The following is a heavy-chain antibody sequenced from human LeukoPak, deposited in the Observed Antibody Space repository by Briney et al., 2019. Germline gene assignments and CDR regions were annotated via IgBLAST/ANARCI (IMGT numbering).Heavy chain of an antibody. Sequence: ASVKVSCKASGYIFTGYHMHWVRQAPGQGLEWMGWINPKSGGTKYTQKFQDRVTLTRDTSISTAYMELSRLRSDDTAVYYCARDLMDTAMWEFDYWGQGTLVTVSS. CDR2: INPKSGGT. D-gene: IGHD5-18*01. V-gene: IGHV1-2*02. CDR1: GYIFTGYH. CDR3: ARDLMDTAMWEFDY. J-gene: IGHJ4*02.